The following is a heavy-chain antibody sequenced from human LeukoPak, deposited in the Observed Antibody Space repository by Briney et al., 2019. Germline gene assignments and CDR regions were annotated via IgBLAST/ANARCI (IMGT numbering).Heavy chain of an antibody. CDR1: GYTFTGYY. CDR2: INPNSGVT. D-gene: IGHD3-22*01. CDR3: ARGLAHYDSLSAFDV. V-gene: IGHV1-2*02. J-gene: IGHJ3*01. Sequence: ASVKVSCKASGYTFTGYYMHWVRQAPGQGLEWIGWINPNSGVTNHAQKFQGRVNMTRDTSISTAYMELRSLRSDDTAVYYCARGLAHYDSLSAFDVWGQGTMVTVSS.